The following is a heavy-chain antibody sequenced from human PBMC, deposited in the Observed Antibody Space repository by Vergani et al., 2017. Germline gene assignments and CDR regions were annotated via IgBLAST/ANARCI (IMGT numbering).Heavy chain of an antibody. Sequence: QVQLVESGGGVVQPGRSLRLSCAASGFTFSSYGMHWVRQAPGKGLEWVAVIWYDGSNKYYADSVKGRFTISRDNSKNTLYLQMNSLRAEDTAVYYCARDPRVREAPGGRFEYWGQGTLVTVSS. CDR3: ARDPRVREAPGGRFEY. CDR1: GFTFSSYG. J-gene: IGHJ4*02. D-gene: IGHD3-10*01. V-gene: IGHV3-33*01. CDR2: IWYDGSNK.